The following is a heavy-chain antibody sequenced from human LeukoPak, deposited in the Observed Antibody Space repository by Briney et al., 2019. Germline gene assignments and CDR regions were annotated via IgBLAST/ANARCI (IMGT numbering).Heavy chain of an antibody. CDR3: ARGDRAVAGAWGWFDP. Sequence: SETLSLTCSVSGDSISSSGYYWDWIRQPPGKGLEWIGSIHHSGNTNYNPSLKSRVTISADMSKNQFSLKLSSVTAADTAIYFCARGDRAVAGAWGWFDPWGQGTLVTVSS. CDR1: GDSISSSGYY. CDR2: IHHSGNT. J-gene: IGHJ5*02. V-gene: IGHV4-39*07. D-gene: IGHD6-19*01.